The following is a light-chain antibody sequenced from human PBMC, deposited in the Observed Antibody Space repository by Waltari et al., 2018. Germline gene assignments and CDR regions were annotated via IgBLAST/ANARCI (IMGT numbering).Light chain of an antibody. CDR3: MQNKEIPLT. CDR2: EAS. CDR1: QSLLHSDGKTS. Sequence: DIVMTQTPLSLTVTPGQPASISCKSSQSLLHSDGKTSLYWFLEKSGQSPQLLIYEASNRFSGVPDRFSGSGSGTEFTLRISRVEAEDAGIYYCMQNKEIPLTFGGGTKVEIK. J-gene: IGKJ4*01. V-gene: IGKV2D-29*02.